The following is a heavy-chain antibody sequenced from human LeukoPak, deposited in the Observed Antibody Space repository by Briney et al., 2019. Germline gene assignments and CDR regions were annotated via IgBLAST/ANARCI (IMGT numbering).Heavy chain of an antibody. V-gene: IGHV4-59*08. CDR3: ARHAHHYYDSSGYYQGPYYFDY. J-gene: IGHJ4*02. D-gene: IGHD3-22*01. Sequence: YNPSLKSRVTISVDTSKNQFSLKLSSVTAADTAVYYCARHAHHYYDSSGYYQGPYYFDYWGQGTLVTVSS.